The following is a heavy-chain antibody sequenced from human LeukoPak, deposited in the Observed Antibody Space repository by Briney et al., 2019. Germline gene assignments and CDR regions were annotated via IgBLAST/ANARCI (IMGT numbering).Heavy chain of an antibody. CDR3: ASAAGPFDN. Sequence: GGSLRLSCAASGFSFSSYGMHWVRQAPGKGLEWVAVIWYDGSNKYYADSVKGRFTISRDNSKNTLYLRMNSLRAEDTAVYYCASAAGPFDNWGQGTLVTVSS. CDR1: GFSFSSYG. CDR2: IWYDGSNK. J-gene: IGHJ4*02. V-gene: IGHV3-33*01. D-gene: IGHD6-13*01.